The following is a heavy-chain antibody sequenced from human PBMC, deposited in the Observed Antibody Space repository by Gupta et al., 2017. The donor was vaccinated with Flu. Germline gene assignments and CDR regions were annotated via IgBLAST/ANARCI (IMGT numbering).Heavy chain of an antibody. J-gene: IGHJ4*02. CDR1: GFTFTTYA. CDR3: AKAVGNSPSRYYFDY. V-gene: IGHV3-23*01. Sequence: EVQLLAAGGGSVQPGGSVSLSCSASGFTFTTYAMSWVRQAPGKGLEWVSLISVGGGSTYYADSVKGRFTISRDNSKNTLYLQMNRLRAEDTAVYYCAKAVGNSPSRYYFDYWGQGTLVTVSS. CDR2: ISVGGGST. D-gene: IGHD4-23*01.